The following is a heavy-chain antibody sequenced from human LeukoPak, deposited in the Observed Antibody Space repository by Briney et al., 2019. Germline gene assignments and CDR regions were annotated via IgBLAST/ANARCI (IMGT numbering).Heavy chain of an antibody. D-gene: IGHD1-1*01. CDR1: GYTFTSYT. J-gene: IGHJ3*02. CDR2: INAGNGNT. V-gene: IGHV1-3*03. Sequence: ASVKVSCKASGYTFTSYTIHWVRQAPGQRLEWMGWINAGNGNTKYSQEFQDRVTITRDTSASTAYMELSSLRSEDMAVYYCARNKWNDAWDAFDIWGQGTMVTVSS. CDR3: ARNKWNDAWDAFDI.